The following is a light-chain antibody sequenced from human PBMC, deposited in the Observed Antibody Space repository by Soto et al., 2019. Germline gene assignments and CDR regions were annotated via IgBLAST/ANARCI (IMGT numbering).Light chain of an antibody. CDR1: QSLRSS. V-gene: IGKV3-15*01. CDR2: DAS. J-gene: IGKJ1*01. Sequence: ETMMTQSPDTLSVSLGERATLSCSSSQSLRSSLAWYQQKPGQAPRLLIYDASTRATGIPARFSGSGSGTDFTLTISGLQSEDFAVYYCQQYNNWPQTFGQGTKVDIK. CDR3: QQYNNWPQT.